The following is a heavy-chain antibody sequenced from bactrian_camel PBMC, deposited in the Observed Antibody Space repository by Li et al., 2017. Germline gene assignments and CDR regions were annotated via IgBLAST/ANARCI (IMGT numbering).Heavy chain of an antibody. V-gene: IGHV3S42*01. J-gene: IGHJ4*01. CDR1: GFTFSSFA. Sequence: VQLVESGGGLVQPGGSLRLSCAVSGFTFSSFAMSWVRQAPGKGLEWVSRITSGGGTTWYDDSVKGRFAISRDNAKNTLYLQMNSLKPEDTGMYYCAYGVYGDNWNRWNSVSSYDYWGQGTQVTVS. CDR2: ITSGGGTT. D-gene: IGHD6*01. CDR3: AYGVYGDNWNRWNSVSSYDY.